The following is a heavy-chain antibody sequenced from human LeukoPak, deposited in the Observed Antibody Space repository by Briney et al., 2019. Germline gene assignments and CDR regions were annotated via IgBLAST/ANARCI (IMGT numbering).Heavy chain of an antibody. CDR3: ALRGYSGYDAGQLDY. CDR1: GFTFDDYA. D-gene: IGHD5-12*01. V-gene: IGHV3-9*01. CDR2: ISWNSGSI. Sequence: PGGSLRLPCAASGFTFDDYAMHWVRQAPGKGLEWVSGISWNSGSIGYADSVKGRFTISRDNAKNSLYLQMNSLRAEDTALYYCALRGYSGYDAGQLDYWGQGTLVTVSS. J-gene: IGHJ4*02.